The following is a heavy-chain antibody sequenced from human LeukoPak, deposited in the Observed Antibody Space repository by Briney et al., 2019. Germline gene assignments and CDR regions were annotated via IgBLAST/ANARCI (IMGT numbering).Heavy chain of an antibody. V-gene: IGHV5-51*01. CDR1: GYSFTSYW. J-gene: IGHJ3*02. D-gene: IGHD3-10*01. Sequence: GESLKISCKASGYSFTSYWIGWVRQLPGKGLEWMGIIYPGDSDTRYSPSFQGQVTISADKSISTAYLQWSSLKASDTAMYYCARPKRSGSYISADAFDIWGQGTMVTVSS. CDR3: ARPKRSGSYISADAFDI. CDR2: IYPGDSDT.